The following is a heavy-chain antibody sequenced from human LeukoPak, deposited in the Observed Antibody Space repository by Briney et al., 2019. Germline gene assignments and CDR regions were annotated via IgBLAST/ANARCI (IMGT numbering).Heavy chain of an antibody. CDR3: ARDLQRTKVDY. V-gene: IGHV3-21*01. CDR1: GFTFSTYS. J-gene: IGHJ4*02. CDR2: ISSSSSYI. Sequence: GGSLRLSCAASGFTFSTYSMNWVRQAPGKGLEWVSSISSSSSYIYYADSVKGRFTISRDNAKNSLYLQMNSLRAEDTAVYYCARDLQRTKVDYWGQETLVTVSS.